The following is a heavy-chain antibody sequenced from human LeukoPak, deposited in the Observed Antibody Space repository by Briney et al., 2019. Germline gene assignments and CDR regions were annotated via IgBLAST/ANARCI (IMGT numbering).Heavy chain of an antibody. CDR3: AKRGVVIRVFLVGFHKEAYYFDS. CDR1: GITLSNYG. D-gene: IGHD3-10*01. Sequence: GGSLRLSCAVSGITLSNYGMSWVRQAPGKGLEWVAGISDSGGRTNYADSVKGRFTISRDNPKNILYLQMNSLRAEDTAVYFCAKRGVVIRVFLVGFHKEAYYFDSWGQGALVTVSS. V-gene: IGHV3-23*01. CDR2: ISDSGGRT. J-gene: IGHJ4*02.